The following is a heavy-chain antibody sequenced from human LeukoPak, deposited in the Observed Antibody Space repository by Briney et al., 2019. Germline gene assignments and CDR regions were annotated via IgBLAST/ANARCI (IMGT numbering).Heavy chain of an antibody. D-gene: IGHD3-9*01. CDR3: ARGPVRLARPYDY. CDR1: GGCLSGAY. Sequence: SETLSLTCSVQGGCLSGAYWTWIRQPPGKGLEWIGEINHTGSTNYNPSFKSRVTMSADTPKNQLSLNLTSVTAADTAVYYCARGPVRLARPYDYWGQGTLVTVSS. V-gene: IGHV4-34*01. CDR2: INHTGST. J-gene: IGHJ4*02.